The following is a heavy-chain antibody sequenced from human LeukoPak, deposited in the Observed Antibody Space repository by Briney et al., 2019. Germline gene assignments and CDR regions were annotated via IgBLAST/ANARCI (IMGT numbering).Heavy chain of an antibody. J-gene: IGHJ4*02. V-gene: IGHV3-23*01. Sequence: PGGSLRLSCAASGFTFSSHAMSWVRHAPGKGLEWVSAANGIGVSTYYADSVKGRFTISRDNSKNTLYLQMNSLRAEDTAVYYCARDREQRLGSFDYWGQGSLVTVSS. CDR3: ARDREQRLGSFDY. CDR1: GFTFSSHA. D-gene: IGHD6-25*01. CDR2: ANGIGVST.